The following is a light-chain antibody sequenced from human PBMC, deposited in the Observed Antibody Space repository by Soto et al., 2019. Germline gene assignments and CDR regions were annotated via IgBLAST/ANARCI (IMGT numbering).Light chain of an antibody. J-gene: IGKJ5*01. Sequence: EIVLSQSPDTLSLSPGERATLSCRASQSVSSDYLVWYQQKPGQAPRLLIYGASRRATGIPDRFSGSGSGTDFILTISRLEPEDFAVYYCQQYGSSPISFGQGTRLEIK. CDR2: GAS. CDR1: QSVSSDY. V-gene: IGKV3-20*01. CDR3: QQYGSSPIS.